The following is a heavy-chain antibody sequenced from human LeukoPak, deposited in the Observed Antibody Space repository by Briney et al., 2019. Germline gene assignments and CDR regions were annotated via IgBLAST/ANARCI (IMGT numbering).Heavy chain of an antibody. J-gene: IGHJ6*03. CDR3: ARHVFAAGKAYYMDV. CDR1: VYSFTSNW. Sequence: GESLKISFKGSVYSFTSNWIGWVRQMPGKGLEWMGIIYPGDSDTKYSPSFQGQVTISADKSMNTAYLQWSSLKASDTAMYYCARHVFAAGKAYYMDVWGKGTTVTVSS. D-gene: IGHD6-13*01. V-gene: IGHV5-51*01. CDR2: IYPGDSDT.